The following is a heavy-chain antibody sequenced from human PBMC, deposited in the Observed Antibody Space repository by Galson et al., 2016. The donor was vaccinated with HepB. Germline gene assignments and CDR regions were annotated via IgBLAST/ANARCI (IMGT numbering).Heavy chain of an antibody. CDR3: AREGRTGTSSYMGY. Sequence: SVKVSCKASGYTFTRYYIHWVRQAPGQGLEWMGVINPSGGSTKDAQKFQGRVTMTRDTSTSTVYMELSSLRSEDTAFYYCAREGRTGTSSYMGYWGQGTLVTVSS. CDR1: GYTFTRYY. J-gene: IGHJ4*02. V-gene: IGHV1-46*01. CDR2: INPSGGST. D-gene: IGHD2-2*01.